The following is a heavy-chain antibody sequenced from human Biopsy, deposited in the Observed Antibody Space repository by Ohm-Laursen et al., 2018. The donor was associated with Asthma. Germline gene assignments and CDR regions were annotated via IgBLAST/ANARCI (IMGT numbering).Heavy chain of an antibody. D-gene: IGHD5-18*01. J-gene: IGHJ6*02. CDR2: ITPIYGIT. V-gene: IGHV1-69*13. CDR3: ARLATRYSYGRIYYSYGMDV. CDR1: GFTFSSYA. Sequence: SVKVSCKPSGFTFSSYAFTWVRQAPGQGLGWLGGITPIYGITDYAQKFQGRLSITADGSTTTAYMELSSLTFEDTAVYFCARLATRYSYGRIYYSYGMDVWGQGTTVTVSS.